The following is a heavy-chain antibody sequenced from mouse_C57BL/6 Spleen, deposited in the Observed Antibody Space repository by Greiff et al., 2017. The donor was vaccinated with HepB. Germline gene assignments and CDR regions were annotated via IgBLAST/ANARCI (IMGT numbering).Heavy chain of an antibody. CDR2: IDPSDSYT. V-gene: IGHV1-69*01. J-gene: IGHJ2*01. CDR1: GYTFTSYW. CDR3: ARVGTAQADY. D-gene: IGHD3-2*02. Sequence: VQLQQPGAELVMPGASVKLSCKASGYTFTSYWMHWVKQRPGQGLEWIGEIDPSDSYTNYNQKVKGKSTLTVDKSSSTAYMQLSSLTSEDSAVYYCARVGTAQADYWGQGTTLTVSS.